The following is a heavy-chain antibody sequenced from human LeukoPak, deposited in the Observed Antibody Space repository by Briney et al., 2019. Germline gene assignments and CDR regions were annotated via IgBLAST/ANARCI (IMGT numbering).Heavy chain of an antibody. D-gene: IGHD1-26*01. V-gene: IGHV3-21*04. CDR3: ANLSPSGSYYNY. Sequence: KPGGSLRLSCVASGFTFSSYSMNWVRQAPGKGLEWVSSISSSSSYIYYADSVKGRFTISRDNSKNTLYLQMNSLRADDTAVYYCANLSPSGSYYNYWGQGTLVTVSS. CDR2: ISSSSSYI. CDR1: GFTFSSYS. J-gene: IGHJ4*02.